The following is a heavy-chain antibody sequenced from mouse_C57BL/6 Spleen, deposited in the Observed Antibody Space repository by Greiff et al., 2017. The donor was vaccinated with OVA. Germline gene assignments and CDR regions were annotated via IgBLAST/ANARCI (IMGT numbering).Heavy chain of an antibody. Sequence: QVHVKQSGAELARPGASVKLSCKASGYTFTSYGISWVKQRTGQGLEWIGEIYPRSGNTYYNEKFKGKATLTADKSSSTAYMELRSLTSEDSAVYFCAKEGNGSSPGSFDYWGQGTLVTVSA. V-gene: IGHV1-81*01. CDR1: GYTFTSYG. CDR2: IYPRSGNT. J-gene: IGHJ3*01. D-gene: IGHD1-1*01. CDR3: AKEGNGSSPGSFDY.